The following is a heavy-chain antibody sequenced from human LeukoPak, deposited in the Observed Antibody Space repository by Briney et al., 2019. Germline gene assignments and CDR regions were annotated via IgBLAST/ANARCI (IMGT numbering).Heavy chain of an antibody. Sequence: SETLSLTCTVSGGSISSYYWSWIRQPPGKGLEWIGYIYYSGRTTYNSSLKSRVTISEDTSKNQFSLKLTSVTTADTAVYYCARVLDSSGYFAIDYWGQGTLVTVSS. CDR3: ARVLDSSGYFAIDY. D-gene: IGHD3-22*01. J-gene: IGHJ4*02. CDR1: GGSISSYY. CDR2: IYYSGRT. V-gene: IGHV4-59*01.